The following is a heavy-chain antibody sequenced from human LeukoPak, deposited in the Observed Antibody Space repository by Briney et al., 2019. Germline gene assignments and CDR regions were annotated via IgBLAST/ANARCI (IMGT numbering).Heavy chain of an antibody. CDR2: ISRSSSTI. Sequence: GGSVRLFCGASGFTFRSYSMNGVRQAPRGGREGVSYISRSSSTIYYADSVKGRFTISRDNAKNSLYLQMNSLRAEDTAVYYCARDYDFWSQGYYMDVWGKGTTVTVSS. CDR1: GFTFRSYS. J-gene: IGHJ6*03. CDR3: ARDYDFWSQGYYMDV. V-gene: IGHV3-48*01. D-gene: IGHD3-3*01.